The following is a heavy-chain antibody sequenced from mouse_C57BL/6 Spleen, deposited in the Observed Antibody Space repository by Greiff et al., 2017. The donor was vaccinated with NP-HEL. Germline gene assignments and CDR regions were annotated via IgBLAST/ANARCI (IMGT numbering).Heavy chain of an antibody. Sequence: QVQLQQSGAELVRPGTSVKLSCKASGYTFTSYWMHWVKQRPGQGLEWIGVIDPSDSYTNYNQTFKGKSTLTVDPSSSTAYMPLSSLTSEDSAVYYCARHYYGSSYPYYFDYWGQGTTLTVSS. CDR2: IDPSDSYT. CDR1: GYTFTSYW. J-gene: IGHJ2*01. CDR3: ARHYYGSSYPYYFDY. D-gene: IGHD1-1*01. V-gene: IGHV1-59*01.